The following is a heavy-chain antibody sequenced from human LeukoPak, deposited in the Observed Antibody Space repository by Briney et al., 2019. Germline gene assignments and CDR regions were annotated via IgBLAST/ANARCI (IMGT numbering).Heavy chain of an antibody. Sequence: GSLRLSCAASGFTFDDYGMSWVRQAPGKGLEWIGSIYYSGSTYYNPSLKSRVTISVDTSKNQFSLKLSSVTAADTAVYYCARFNDYGDYESWGQGTLVTVSS. CDR1: GFTFDDYG. J-gene: IGHJ4*02. CDR3: ARFNDYGDYES. D-gene: IGHD4-17*01. CDR2: IYYSGST. V-gene: IGHV4-38-2*01.